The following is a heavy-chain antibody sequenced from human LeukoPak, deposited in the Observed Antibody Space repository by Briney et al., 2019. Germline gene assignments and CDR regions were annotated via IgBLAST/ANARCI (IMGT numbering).Heavy chain of an antibody. J-gene: IGHJ4*02. Sequence: ETLSLTCAVYGGSFSGYYWSWIRQPPGKGLERIGEINHSGSTNYNPSLKSRVTISVDTSKNQFSLKLSSVTAADTAVYYCARGRGYSSSSYYFDYWGQGTLVTVSS. V-gene: IGHV4-34*01. D-gene: IGHD6-6*01. CDR3: ARGRGYSSSSYYFDY. CDR1: GGSFSGYY. CDR2: INHSGST.